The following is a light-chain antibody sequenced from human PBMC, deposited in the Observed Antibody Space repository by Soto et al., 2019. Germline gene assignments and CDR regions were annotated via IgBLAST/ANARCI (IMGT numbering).Light chain of an antibody. J-gene: IGLJ2*01. CDR1: SSNIGAGYD. V-gene: IGLV1-40*01. CDR3: QSYDTSLSGYVI. CDR2: GNN. Sequence: QPVLTQPPSVSGAPGQRVTISCTGSSSNIGAGYDVHWYQQLPGTAPKLLIYGNNNRPSGVPDRFSGSKSGTSASLAITGLQAEDEADYYCQSYDTSLSGYVIFGRGTKVTVL.